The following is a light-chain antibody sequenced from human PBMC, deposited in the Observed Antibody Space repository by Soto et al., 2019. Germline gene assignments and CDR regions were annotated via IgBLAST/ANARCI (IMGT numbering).Light chain of an antibody. CDR2: GAS. V-gene: IGKV3-20*01. Sequence: EIVLTQSPGTLSLSPGGRATLSCRASQSVGGVYLAWYQHRPGQAPSLLIYGASTRATGIPNRFSGSGSGTDFTLTINRLEPEDFPVYYCQQYGTSPYTFGQGTKLEIK. CDR3: QQYGTSPYT. J-gene: IGKJ2*01. CDR1: QSVGGVY.